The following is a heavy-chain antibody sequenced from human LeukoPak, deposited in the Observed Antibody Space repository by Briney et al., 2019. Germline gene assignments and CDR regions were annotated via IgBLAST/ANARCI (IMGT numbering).Heavy chain of an antibody. CDR3: AHRTGFDF. Sequence: QTGGSLRLSCAASGFAFSSYEMSWVRQAPGKGLEWVSTIDNGYTTYYADSVKGRFTISRDNSKNTLYLQMHSLRPEDTAICYCAHRTGFDFWGQGTLVTVSS. CDR2: IDNGYTT. D-gene: IGHD1-1*01. V-gene: IGHV3-23*01. CDR1: GFAFSSYE. J-gene: IGHJ5*01.